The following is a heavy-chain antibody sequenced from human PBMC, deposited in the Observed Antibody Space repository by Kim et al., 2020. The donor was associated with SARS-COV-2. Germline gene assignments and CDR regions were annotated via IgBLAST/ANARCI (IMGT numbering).Heavy chain of an antibody. V-gene: IGHV3-11*05. Sequence: GGSLRLSCAASGFTFSDYYMSWIRQAPGKGLEWVSYISSSSSYTNYADSVKGRFTISRDNAKNSLYLQMNSLRAEDTAVYYCARVIGGGSSKYYYYGMDVWGQGTTVTVSS. CDR2: ISSSSSYT. D-gene: IGHD1-26*01. J-gene: IGHJ6*02. CDR1: GFTFSDYY. CDR3: ARVIGGGSSKYYYYGMDV.